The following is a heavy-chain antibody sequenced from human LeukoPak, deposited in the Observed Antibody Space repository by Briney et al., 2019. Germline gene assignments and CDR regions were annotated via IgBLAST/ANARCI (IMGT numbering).Heavy chain of an antibody. Sequence: ASVKVSCKASGYTFTDYYMHWVRQAPGQGLEWMGWINPNSGGVNYAQKFQGRVTVTRDMSISTAYMDLRRLISDDTAAYYCARGVGATPHDSWGQGTLVTVSS. CDR1: GYTFTDYY. CDR2: INPNSGGV. V-gene: IGHV1-2*02. J-gene: IGHJ4*02. D-gene: IGHD1-26*01. CDR3: ARGVGATPHDS.